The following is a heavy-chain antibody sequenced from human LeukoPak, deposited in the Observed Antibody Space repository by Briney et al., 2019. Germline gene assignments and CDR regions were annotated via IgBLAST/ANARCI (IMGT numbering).Heavy chain of an antibody. Sequence: SETLSLTCAVYGGSFSGYYWSWIRQPPGKGLEWIGEINHSGSTNYNPSLKSRVTISVDTSKNQFSLKLSSVTAADTAVYYCARLGWFDPWGQGTLVTDSS. CDR3: ARLGWFDP. J-gene: IGHJ5*02. V-gene: IGHV4-34*01. CDR1: GGSFSGYY. CDR2: INHSGST.